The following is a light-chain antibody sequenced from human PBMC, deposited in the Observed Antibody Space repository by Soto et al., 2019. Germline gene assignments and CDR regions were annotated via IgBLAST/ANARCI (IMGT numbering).Light chain of an antibody. CDR2: SAS. Sequence: EIVMTQSPATLSVSPGERATLSCRASQSVATNLAWYQQKPGQAPRLLIHSASTRATGVPARFSGSGSGTEFTLTISSLQSEDFAVYYCQHHNYWRSFGQGTNLEIK. CDR1: QSVATN. CDR3: QHHNYWRS. V-gene: IGKV3-15*01. J-gene: IGKJ2*01.